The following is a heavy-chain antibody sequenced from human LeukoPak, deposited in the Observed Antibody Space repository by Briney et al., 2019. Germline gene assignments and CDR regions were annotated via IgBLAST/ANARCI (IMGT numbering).Heavy chain of an antibody. CDR2: IKQDGSEE. V-gene: IGHV3-7*01. J-gene: IGHJ4*02. Sequence: PGGSLRLSCAASGFTFSSYWMSWVRQAPGKGLEWVANIKQDGSEEYYVDSVKGRFTISRDNAKNSLYLQMNSLRAEDTAVYYCARGNDYDFWSGSRYYFDYWGQGTLVTVSS. CDR1: GFTFSSYW. D-gene: IGHD3-3*01. CDR3: ARGNDYDFWSGSRYYFDY.